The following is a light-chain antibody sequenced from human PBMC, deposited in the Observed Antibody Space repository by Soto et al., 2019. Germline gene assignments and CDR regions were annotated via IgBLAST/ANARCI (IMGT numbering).Light chain of an antibody. V-gene: IGKV3D-15*01. CDR3: QQYGNSSWT. CDR2: GAS. J-gene: IGKJ1*01. Sequence: EMVMSQSPATRSVSPMERATLCFMASQSVSSNLAWYQQKPGQAPRLLTYGASSRATGIPARFSGSGSGTDFTLTISSLEPEDFAVYYCQQYGNSSWTFGLGTKVDI. CDR1: QSVSSN.